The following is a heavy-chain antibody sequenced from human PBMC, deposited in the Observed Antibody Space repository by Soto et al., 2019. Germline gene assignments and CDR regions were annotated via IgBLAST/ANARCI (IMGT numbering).Heavy chain of an antibody. Sequence: SETLSLTCTVSGGSLSDFYSSWIRQSPGKAPEWIGYIYDSGSTNSNPSLRSRITISVDPSNNQFSLKLTSVTAADTAVYYCARDGYNSYYFDSWGQGVLVTVSS. J-gene: IGHJ4*02. CDR3: ARDGYNSYYFDS. CDR2: IYDSGST. CDR1: GGSLSDFY. V-gene: IGHV4-59*01. D-gene: IGHD5-12*01.